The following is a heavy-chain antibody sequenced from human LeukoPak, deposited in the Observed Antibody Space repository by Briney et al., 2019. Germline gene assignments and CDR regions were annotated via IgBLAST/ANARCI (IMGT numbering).Heavy chain of an antibody. V-gene: IGHV1-69*04. J-gene: IGHJ4*02. Sequence: SVKVSCKASGGTFSSYAISWVRQAPGQGLEWIGRIIPSLDVANYAHKFQGRVTLSVDRDTATAYMEVTSLRSEDTAIYYCARDHCSPGTCLGGHWGQGTLVTVSS. CDR2: IIPSLDVA. CDR3: ARDHCSPGTCLGGH. D-gene: IGHD2-15*01. CDR1: GGTFSSYA.